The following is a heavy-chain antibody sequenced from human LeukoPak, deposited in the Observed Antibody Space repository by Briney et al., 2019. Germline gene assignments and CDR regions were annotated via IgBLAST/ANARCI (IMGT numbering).Heavy chain of an antibody. CDR1: GFTFSSYSMN. J-gene: IGHJ4*02. CDR2: IYYTGDA. V-gene: IGHV4-59*04. D-gene: IGHD6-6*01. Sequence: GSLRLSCAASGFTFSSYSMNWVRQAPGKGLEWIGAIYYTGDAYFNPSLRSRANMAVDTSENRFSLNLRSVTAADTAIYYCASRRSSPEFDYWGQGTLVTVSS. CDR3: ASRRSSPEFDY.